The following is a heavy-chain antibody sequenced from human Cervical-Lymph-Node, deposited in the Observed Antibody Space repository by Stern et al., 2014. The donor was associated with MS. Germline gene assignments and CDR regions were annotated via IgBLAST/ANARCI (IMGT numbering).Heavy chain of an antibody. V-gene: IGHV3-15*05. CDR3: TTLSSIFGVVTTPDY. J-gene: IGHJ4*01. CDR2: IKSQSNGGTA. D-gene: IGHD3-3*01. Sequence: EVQLVESGGDLVKPGGSLRLSCAASGISFSNAWVSWVRQAPGKGLEWVGRIKSQSNGGTADYAAPVKGRFTISRDDSKNTVDLQMNGLITEDTAMYYCTTLSSIFGVVTTPDYWGRGTLVTVSS. CDR1: GISFSNAW.